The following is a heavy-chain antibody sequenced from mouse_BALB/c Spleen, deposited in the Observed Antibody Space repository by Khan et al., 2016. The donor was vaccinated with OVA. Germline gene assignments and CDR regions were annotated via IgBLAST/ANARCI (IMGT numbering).Heavy chain of an antibody. J-gene: IGHJ2*01. V-gene: IGHV1S81*02. CDR2: TNPTNGRT. D-gene: IGHD1-1*01. Sequence: QVQLQQPRAELVKAGASVKMSCKASGYTFTSYWMHWVKQRLGQGLEWFAETNPTNGRTYYNEKFKSKATLTVDKSSSTAYMLLSGPTFEDSAVYYCARIKKIVATDFDYWGQGTTLTVSS. CDR1: GYTFTSYW. CDR3: ARIKKIVATDFDY.